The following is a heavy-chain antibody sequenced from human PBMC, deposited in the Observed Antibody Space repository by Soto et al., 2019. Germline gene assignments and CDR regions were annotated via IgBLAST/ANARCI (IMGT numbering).Heavy chain of an antibody. D-gene: IGHD6-6*01. J-gene: IGHJ5*02. CDR2: IYYSGNT. CDR3: ARQRGRYSSSSASKVWFDP. CDR1: GGSISSSSYY. V-gene: IGHV4-39*01. Sequence: SPTLSLPCTVSGGSISSSSYYWGWIRQPPGKGLEWIGSIYYSGNTYYNWSLKSRVTISVDTSKNQFSLKLTSVTAADTAVYYCARQRGRYSSSSASKVWFDPWGQGTLVTVSS.